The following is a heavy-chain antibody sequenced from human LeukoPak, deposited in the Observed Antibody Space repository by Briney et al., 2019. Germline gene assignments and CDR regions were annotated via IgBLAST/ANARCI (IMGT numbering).Heavy chain of an antibody. Sequence: PSETLSLTCTVSGGSISSGDYYWSWIRQPPGKGLEWIGYIYYSGSTYYNPSLKSRVTISVDTSKNQFSLELSSVTAADTAVYYCARHPLTPDAFDIWGQGTMVTVSS. CDR1: GGSISSGDYY. CDR2: IYYSGST. J-gene: IGHJ3*02. CDR3: ARHPLTPDAFDI. V-gene: IGHV4-30-4*01.